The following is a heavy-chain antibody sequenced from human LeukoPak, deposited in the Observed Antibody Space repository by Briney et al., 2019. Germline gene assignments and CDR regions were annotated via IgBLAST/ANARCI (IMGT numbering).Heavy chain of an antibody. V-gene: IGHV3-7*03. CDR3: ARGGGLDV. Sequence: PGGSLRLSCAASGFTFSNAYMNWVRQAPGKGLEWVASINHNGNVNYYVDSVKGRFTISRDNAKSSLYLQMSNLRAEDTAVYFCARGGGLDVWGQGATVTVSS. CDR1: GFTFSNAY. J-gene: IGHJ6*02. D-gene: IGHD3-16*01. CDR2: INHNGNVN.